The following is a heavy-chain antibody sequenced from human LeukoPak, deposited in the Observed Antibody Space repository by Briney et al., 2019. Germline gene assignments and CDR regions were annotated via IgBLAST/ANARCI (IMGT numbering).Heavy chain of an antibody. CDR2: IANYNGDT. J-gene: IGHJ6*02. CDR3: AREESYGMDV. V-gene: IGHV1-18*01. Sequence: ASVKVSCKASGYTFTSYGISWVRQAPGQGLEWMGWIANYNGDTKYAQNLQGRVTVTTDISTRTVYMELRSLRSDDTAVYFCAREESYGMDVWGQGTTVTVSS. CDR1: GYTFTSYG. D-gene: IGHD3-10*01.